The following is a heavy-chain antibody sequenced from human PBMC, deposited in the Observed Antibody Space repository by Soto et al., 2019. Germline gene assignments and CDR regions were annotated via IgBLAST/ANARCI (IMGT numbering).Heavy chain of an antibody. Sequence: EVQLVESGGGLVQPGGSLRLSCAASGFTFSSYSMNWVRQAPGKGLEWVSYISSSSSTIYYADSVKGRFTISRDNAKNSLYRQMNSLRDEDTAVYYCARLLYDFWSGYYRRGPLDVWGQGTTVTVSS. CDR3: ARLLYDFWSGYYRRGPLDV. D-gene: IGHD3-3*01. CDR1: GFTFSSYS. V-gene: IGHV3-48*02. CDR2: ISSSSSTI. J-gene: IGHJ6*02.